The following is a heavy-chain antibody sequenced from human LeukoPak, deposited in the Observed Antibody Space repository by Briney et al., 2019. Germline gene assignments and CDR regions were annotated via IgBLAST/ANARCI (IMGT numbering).Heavy chain of an antibody. CDR2: IYSGGST. J-gene: IGHJ4*02. CDR1: GFTVSSNY. Sequence: GGSLRLSCAASGFTVSSNYMSWVRQAPGKGLEWVSVIYSGGSTYYADSVKGRFTISRDNSKNTLYLQMNSLRAEDTAVYYCARVPFMSSGMDFDYWGQGTLVTVSS. CDR3: ARVPFMSSGMDFDY. D-gene: IGHD3-10*02. V-gene: IGHV3-66*02.